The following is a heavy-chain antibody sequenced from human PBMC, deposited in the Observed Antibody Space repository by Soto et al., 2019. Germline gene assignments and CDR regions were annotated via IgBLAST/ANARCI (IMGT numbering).Heavy chain of an antibody. V-gene: IGHV3-11*01. CDR1: GFTFSDYY. CDR2: ISSSGSTI. J-gene: IGHJ4*02. Sequence: GESLKISCAASGFTFSDYYMSWIRQAPGKGLEWVSYISSSGSTIYYADSVKGRFTISRDNAKNSLYLQMNSLRAEDTAVYYCARDSLGLGAAAGLDYWGQGTLVTVSS. CDR3: ARDSLGLGAAAGLDY. D-gene: IGHD6-13*01.